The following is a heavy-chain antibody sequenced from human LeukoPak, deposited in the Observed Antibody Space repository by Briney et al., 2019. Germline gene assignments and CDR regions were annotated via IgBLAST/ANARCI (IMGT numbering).Heavy chain of an antibody. CDR2: IYTSGST. D-gene: IGHD3-22*01. V-gene: IGHV4-4*07. Sequence: SETLSLTCTVSGGSISSYYWSWIRQPAGKGLEWIGRIYTSGSTNYNPSLKSRVTMSVDTSKNQFSLKLSSVTAADTAVYYCARQADYYDSSGPEWDYYYDYMDVWGKGTTVTVSS. CDR3: ARQADYYDSSGPEWDYYYDYMDV. CDR1: GGSISSYY. J-gene: IGHJ6*03.